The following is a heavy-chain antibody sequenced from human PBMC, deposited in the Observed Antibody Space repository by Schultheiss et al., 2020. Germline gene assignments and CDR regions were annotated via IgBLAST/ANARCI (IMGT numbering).Heavy chain of an antibody. V-gene: IGHV4-34*01. CDR3: AVEVVGNAFDI. D-gene: IGHD2-15*01. J-gene: IGHJ3*02. CDR2: INHSGST. CDR1: GGSFSGYY. Sequence: SETLSLTCAVYGGSFSGYYWSWIRQPPGKGLEWIGEINHSGSTNYNPSLKSRVTISIDKSKDQFSLKLNSVTAADTAVYYCAVEVVGNAFDIWGQGTMVTVSS.